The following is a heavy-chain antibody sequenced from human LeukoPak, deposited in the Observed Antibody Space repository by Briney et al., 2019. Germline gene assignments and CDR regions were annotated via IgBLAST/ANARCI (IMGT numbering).Heavy chain of an antibody. CDR3: ARGVDGYNPNTFDY. J-gene: IGHJ4*02. D-gene: IGHD5-24*01. V-gene: IGHV3-48*03. CDR2: ISSSGSTI. CDR1: GFTFSSYE. Sequence: GGSLRLSCAASGFTFSSYEMNWVRQAPGKGLEWVSYISSSGSTIYYADSVKGRFTISRDNAKNSLYLQMNSLRAEDTAVYYCARGVDGYNPNTFDYWGQGTLVTVSS.